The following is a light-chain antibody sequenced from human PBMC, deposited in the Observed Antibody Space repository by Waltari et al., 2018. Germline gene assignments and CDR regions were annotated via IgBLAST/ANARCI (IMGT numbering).Light chain of an antibody. J-gene: IGKJ1*01. CDR1: ESINSW. CDR2: KAS. Sequence: DIQMNQSPSNLPAFVGDRVTINCRASESINSWLAWYQEKPGKAPKLLIQKASNLESGVPSRFSGSGSGTEFTLTISSLQADDFATYYCQQYRINPWTFGQGTKVEI. CDR3: QQYRINPWT. V-gene: IGKV1-5*03.